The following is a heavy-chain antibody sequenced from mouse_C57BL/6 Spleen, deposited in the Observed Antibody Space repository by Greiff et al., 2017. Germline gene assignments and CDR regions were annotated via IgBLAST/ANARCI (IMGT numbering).Heavy chain of an antibody. Sequence: VQLQQSDAELVKPGASVKISCKVSGYTFTDHTIHWMKQRPEQGLEWIGYIYPRDGSTKYNEKFKGKATLTADKSSSTAYMQLNSLTSEDSAVYCCARHDYYGSSPFAYWGQGTLVTVSA. CDR3: ARHDYYGSSPFAY. CDR2: IYPRDGST. D-gene: IGHD1-1*01. CDR1: GYTFTDHT. J-gene: IGHJ3*01. V-gene: IGHV1-78*01.